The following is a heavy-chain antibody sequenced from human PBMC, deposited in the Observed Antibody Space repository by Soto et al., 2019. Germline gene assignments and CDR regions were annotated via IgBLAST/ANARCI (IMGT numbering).Heavy chain of an antibody. Sequence: QVQLQESGPGLLKPSETLSLTCTVSYASINNYHWTWIRQTPGKGLEWIAYIYYTGTTNFNPSLKRRDAISLDTSEIQFPLTLRSVPASDTAVYYCASRRGLGEVSPYFDYWGQGRMVTVSS. CDR2: IYYTGTT. CDR3: ASRRGLGEVSPYFDY. CDR1: YASINNYH. J-gene: IGHJ4*02. V-gene: IGHV4-59*08. D-gene: IGHD3-10*01.